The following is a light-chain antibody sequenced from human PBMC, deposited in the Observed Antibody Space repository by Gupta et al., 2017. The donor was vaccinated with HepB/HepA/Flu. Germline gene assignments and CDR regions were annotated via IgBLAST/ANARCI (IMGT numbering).Light chain of an antibody. CDR3: QHEGNGPRT. J-gene: IGKJ1*01. V-gene: IGKV3D-15*01. Sequence: EVAVTQSPATLSASPGETVSLSCRASQRIGRTWAWYQQKPGQAPRLLIYGASTRATDFPVRFSGGWSGTEFTLTISGLQAEDSAVYYCQHEGNGPRTFGQGTKVEIK. CDR1: QRIGRT. CDR2: GAS.